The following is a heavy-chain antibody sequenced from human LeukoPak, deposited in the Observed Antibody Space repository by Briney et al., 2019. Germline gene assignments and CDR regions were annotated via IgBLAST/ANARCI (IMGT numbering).Heavy chain of an antibody. V-gene: IGHV1-2*02. CDR2: INPNSGGT. D-gene: IGHD2-2*01. J-gene: IGHJ6*03. CDR3: ARGGIYCSSTSCPYYYYYMDV. Sequence: ASVKVSCKASGYTFTGYYMHWVRQAPGQGLEWMGWINPNSGGTNYAQKFQGRVTMTRDTSISTAYMEPSRLRSDDTAVYYSARGGIYCSSTSCPYYYYYMDVWGKGTTVTVSS. CDR1: GYTFTGYY.